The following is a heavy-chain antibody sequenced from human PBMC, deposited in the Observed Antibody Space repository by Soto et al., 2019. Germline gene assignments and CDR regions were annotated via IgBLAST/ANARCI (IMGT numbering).Heavy chain of an antibody. V-gene: IGHV1-69*01. CDR3: AAESADGGNPVAFHD. CDR1: ADTFSSYA. D-gene: IGHD1-26*01. Sequence: QVQLVQAGGEVKRPGSSVRVSCKASADTFSSYAISWVRQAPGQGLDWMGGIIPFINTPNYAQKFQGRVTITADESTSTAYMDLSSLSSDDTAMYYCAAESADGGNPVAFHDWGQGTMVTVSS. CDR2: IIPFINTP. J-gene: IGHJ4*01.